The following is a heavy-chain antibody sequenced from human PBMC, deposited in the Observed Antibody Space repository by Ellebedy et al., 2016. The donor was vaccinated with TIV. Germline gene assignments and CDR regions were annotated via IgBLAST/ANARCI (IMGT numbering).Heavy chain of an antibody. Sequence: GGSLRLSCAASGFTVSNSYMNWVRQAPGKGLVWVSRINTDGSTIDYADSVKGRFTISRDNAKDTLYLQINSLRAEDTAIYYCVRGGLPAAGDYWGQGTLVTVSS. J-gene: IGHJ4*02. CDR2: INTDGSTI. D-gene: IGHD6-13*01. CDR3: VRGGLPAAGDY. CDR1: GFTVSNSY. V-gene: IGHV3-74*01.